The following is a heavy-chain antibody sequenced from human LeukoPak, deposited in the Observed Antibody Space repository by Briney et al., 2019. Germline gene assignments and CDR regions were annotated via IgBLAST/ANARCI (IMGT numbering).Heavy chain of an antibody. CDR3: AKDPSLARVVAATPNYFDY. Sequence: PGGSLRLSCAASGFTFSSYGMHWVRQAPGKGLEWVAVISYDGSNKYYADSVKGRFTISRDNSENTLYLQMNSLRAEDTAVYYCAKDPSLARVVAATPNYFDYWGQGTLVTVSS. CDR1: GFTFSSYG. CDR2: ISYDGSNK. J-gene: IGHJ4*02. V-gene: IGHV3-30*18. D-gene: IGHD2-15*01.